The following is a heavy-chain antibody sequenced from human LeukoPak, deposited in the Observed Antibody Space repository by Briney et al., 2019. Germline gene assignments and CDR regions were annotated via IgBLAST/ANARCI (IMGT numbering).Heavy chain of an antibody. CDR1: GGSISSSNW. D-gene: IGHD3-22*01. J-gene: IGHJ4*02. Sequence: SETLSLTCAVSGGSISSSNWWSWVRQPPGKGLEWIGEIYHSRSTNYNPSLKSRVTISVDKSKNQFSLKLSSVTAADTAVYYCARGGGIYYDSSGYNYYFDYWGQGTLVTVSS. CDR3: ARGGGIYYDSSGYNYYFDY. CDR2: IYHSRST. V-gene: IGHV4-4*02.